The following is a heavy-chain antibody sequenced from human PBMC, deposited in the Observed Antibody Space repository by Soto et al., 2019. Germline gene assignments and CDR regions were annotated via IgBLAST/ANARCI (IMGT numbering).Heavy chain of an antibody. CDR1: GFTFSSYA. D-gene: IGHD1-26*01. Sequence: EVQLLESGGGLVQPGGSGRLSCAASGFTFSSYAMRWVRQAPGKGLEWVSAISGSGGSTYYADSVKGRFTISRDNSKNTLYLQMNSLRAEDTAVYYCARRGSGSYYDYWGQGTLVTVSS. J-gene: IGHJ4*02. CDR2: ISGSGGST. CDR3: ARRGSGSYYDY. V-gene: IGHV3-23*01.